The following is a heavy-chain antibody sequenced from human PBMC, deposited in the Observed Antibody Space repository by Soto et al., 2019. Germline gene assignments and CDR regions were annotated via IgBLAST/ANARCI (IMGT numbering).Heavy chain of an antibody. CDR1: GFTFSSYG. V-gene: IGHV3-30*18. J-gene: IGHJ4*02. D-gene: IGHD3-22*01. CDR3: AKEPYDSTGFYYSFHH. Sequence: SGGSLRLSCAASGFTFSSYGMHWVRQAPGKGLEWVAVISSDGSDKNYADSVKGRFSISRDNSRNTLFLQMNSLRPEDTAVFYCAKEPYDSTGFYYSFHHWGQGTLVTVSS. CDR2: ISSDGSDK.